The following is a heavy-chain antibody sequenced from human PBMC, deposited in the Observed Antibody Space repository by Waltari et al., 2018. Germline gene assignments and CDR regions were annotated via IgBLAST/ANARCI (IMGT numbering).Heavy chain of an antibody. CDR3: ASLAVAGIGAFDI. CDR2: ISSSSSYI. D-gene: IGHD6-19*01. Sequence: EVQLVESGGGLVKPGGSLRLSCAASGFTFSSYSMNWVRQAPGKGLEWVSSISSSSSYIYYADSVKGRFTISRDNAKNSLYLQMNSLRAEDTAVYYCASLAVAGIGAFDIWGQGTMVTVSS. J-gene: IGHJ3*02. CDR1: GFTFSSYS. V-gene: IGHV3-21*01.